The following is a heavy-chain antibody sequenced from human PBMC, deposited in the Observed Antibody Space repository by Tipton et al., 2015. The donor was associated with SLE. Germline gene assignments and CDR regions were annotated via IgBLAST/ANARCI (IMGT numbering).Heavy chain of an antibody. V-gene: IGHV3-48*03. CDR2: ITSSGRTV. Sequence: SLRLSCAASGFPFSSYEMYWVRQAPGKGLEWVSYITSSGRTVDYADSVKGRFTMSRDNAKNSLYLQMNSLRAEDTAVYYCARGSGELDAFDIWGQGTMVTVSS. CDR3: ARGSGELDAFDI. CDR1: GFPFSSYE. D-gene: IGHD1-26*01. J-gene: IGHJ3*02.